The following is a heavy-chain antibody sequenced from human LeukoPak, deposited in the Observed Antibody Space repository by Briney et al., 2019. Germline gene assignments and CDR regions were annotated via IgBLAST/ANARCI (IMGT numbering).Heavy chain of an antibody. V-gene: IGHV3-74*01. Sequence: GGSLRLSCAASGFTFRSYWMHWLRQPPEKGLVWVSRINSDGSSTSYADSVKGRFTISRDNAKNTLYLQMNSLRAEDTAVYYCVRGVNYDILTGRPYGMDVWGQGTTVTVSS. D-gene: IGHD3-9*01. J-gene: IGHJ6*02. CDR2: INSDGSST. CDR1: GFTFRSYW. CDR3: VRGVNYDILTGRPYGMDV.